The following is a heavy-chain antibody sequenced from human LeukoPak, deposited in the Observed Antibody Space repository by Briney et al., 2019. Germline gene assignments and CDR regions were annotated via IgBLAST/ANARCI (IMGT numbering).Heavy chain of an antibody. CDR1: GGSISSGSYD. V-gene: IGHV4-61*02. J-gene: IGHJ5*02. CDR3: ARESNYYFNWFDP. CDR2: IYTSGST. Sequence: SETLSLTCTVSGGSISSGSYDWSWIRQPAGKGLEWIGRIYTSGSTNYNPSLKRRVTISVDTSKNQFSLKLSSVTAADTAVYYCARESNYYFNWFDPWGQGTLVTVSS. D-gene: IGHD2/OR15-2a*01.